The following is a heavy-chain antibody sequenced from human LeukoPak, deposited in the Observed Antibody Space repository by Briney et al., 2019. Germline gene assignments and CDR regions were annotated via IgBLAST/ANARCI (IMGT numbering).Heavy chain of an antibody. CDR2: ISSSGGST. J-gene: IGHJ4*02. V-gene: IGHV3-23*01. CDR1: GLTFRSYA. Sequence: GGSLRLSCAASGLTFRSYAVSWVRQAPGKGLEWVSGISSSGGSTYYADSVKGRFTISRDNSKNTLYLQMNSLRVEDTAMYHCANPYSGWTSFNYWGQGTLVTVSS. D-gene: IGHD6-19*01. CDR3: ANPYSGWTSFNY.